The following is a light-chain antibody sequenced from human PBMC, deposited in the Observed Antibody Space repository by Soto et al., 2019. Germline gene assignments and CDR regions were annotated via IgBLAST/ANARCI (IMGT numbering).Light chain of an antibody. J-gene: IGKJ1*01. V-gene: IGKV1-9*01. CDR3: QQLNSYSEA. CDR1: RGISSY. CDR2: SAS. Sequence: IQLTQSPSSLSASVGDRVTITCQASRGISSYLAWYQQKPGKPPKLLVYSASTLQSGVPSRFSGSGSGPDFTLTISSLQPEDSATYFCQQLNSYSEAFGQGTKVELK.